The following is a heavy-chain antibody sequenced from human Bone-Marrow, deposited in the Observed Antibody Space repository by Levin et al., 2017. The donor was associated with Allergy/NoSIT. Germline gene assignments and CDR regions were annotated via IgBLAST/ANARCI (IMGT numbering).Heavy chain of an antibody. J-gene: IGHJ5*02. CDR2: ISGHNDDT. D-gene: IGHD6-19*01. CDR1: NNTFSNFA. Sequence: ASVKVSCKASNNTFSNFAISWLRQAPGQGPEWMGWISGHNDDTAYAQRLQGRVTLTRDTSTRTTYMEFRGLRSDDTAVYYCARDRRSVAGTGWFDPWGQGTLVTVSS. V-gene: IGHV1-18*01. CDR3: ARDRRSVAGTGWFDP.